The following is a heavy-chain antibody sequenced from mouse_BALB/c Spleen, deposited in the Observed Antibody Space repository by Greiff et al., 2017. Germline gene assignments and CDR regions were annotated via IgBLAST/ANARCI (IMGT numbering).Heavy chain of an antibody. Sequence: VQLQQSGPELVKPGASVKISCKASGYSFTGYYMHWVKQSHVKSLEWIGRINPYNGATSYNQNFKDKASLTVDKSSSTAYMELHSLTSEDSAVYYCAPMITTYFDYWGQGTTLTVSS. CDR2: INPYNGAT. V-gene: IGHV1-31*01. CDR3: APMITTYFDY. J-gene: IGHJ2*01. D-gene: IGHD2-4*01. CDR1: GYSFTGYY.